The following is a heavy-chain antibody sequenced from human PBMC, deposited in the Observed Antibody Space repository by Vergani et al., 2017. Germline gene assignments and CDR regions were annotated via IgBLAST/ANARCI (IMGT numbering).Heavy chain of an antibody. J-gene: IGHJ3*02. D-gene: IGHD2-2*01. V-gene: IGHV3-21*01. CDR1: GFTFSSYS. CDR3: AGDCSSTSCYVEDAFDI. Sequence: EVQLVESGGGLVKPGGSLRLSCAASGFTFSSYSMNWVRQAPGKGLEWVSSISSSSSYIYYADSVKGRFTISRDNAKNSLYLQMNSLRAEDTAVYYCAGDCSSTSCYVEDAFDIWGQGTMVTVSS. CDR2: ISSSSSYI.